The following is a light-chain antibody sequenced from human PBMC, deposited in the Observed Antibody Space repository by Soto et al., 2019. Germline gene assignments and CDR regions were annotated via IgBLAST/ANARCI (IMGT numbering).Light chain of an antibody. CDR1: QSVGTW. J-gene: IGKJ4*01. CDR2: DAS. V-gene: IGKV1-5*01. CDR3: QQYYVYPLT. Sequence: DVQMTQSPSTLSASIGDRVFITCRASQSVGTWLAWYQQQPGKAPDLLIYDASNLESGVPSRFSGSGSGTEFTLTINGLQPADFATYYCQQYYVYPLTFGGGTKVEIE.